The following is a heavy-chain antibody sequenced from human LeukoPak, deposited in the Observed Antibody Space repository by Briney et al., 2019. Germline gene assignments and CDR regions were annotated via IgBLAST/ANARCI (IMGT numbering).Heavy chain of an antibody. CDR1: GVTFSSYA. CDR3: AKAYYYDSSGSHDY. D-gene: IGHD3-22*01. Sequence: GGSLRLSCAASGVTFSSYAMSWVRQAPGKGLEWVSAISGSGGSTYYADSVKGRFTISRDNSKNTLYLQMNSLRAEDTAVYYCAKAYYYDSSGSHDYWGQGTLVTVSS. CDR2: ISGSGGST. J-gene: IGHJ4*02. V-gene: IGHV3-23*01.